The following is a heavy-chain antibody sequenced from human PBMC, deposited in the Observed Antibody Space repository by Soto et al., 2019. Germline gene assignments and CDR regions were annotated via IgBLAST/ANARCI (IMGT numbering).Heavy chain of an antibody. CDR1: GFTFSSYA. CDR3: AKGRYYYGSGSPYFDY. CDR2: ISGSGGST. J-gene: IGHJ4*02. D-gene: IGHD3-10*01. Sequence: GGSLRLSCAASGFTFSSYAMSWVRQAPGKGLEWVSAISGSGGSTYYADSVKGRFTISRDNSKNTLYLQMNSLRAEDTAVYYCAKGRYYYGSGSPYFDYWGQGTLVTVSS. V-gene: IGHV3-23*01.